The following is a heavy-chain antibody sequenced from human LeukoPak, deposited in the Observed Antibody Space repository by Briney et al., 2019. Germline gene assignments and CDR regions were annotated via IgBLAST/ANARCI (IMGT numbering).Heavy chain of an antibody. CDR1: EFTFTNYS. J-gene: IGHJ4*02. V-gene: IGHV3-7*01. CDR3: TRDSGRFRLDY. Sequence: GGSLRLSCAASEFTFTNYSMNWVRQAPGKGLEWVASINEDGSEKYYVDSVKGRFTVSRDNAKNSLYLQLNSLRVEDTAVYYCTRDSGRFRLDYWGQGILVTVSS. D-gene: IGHD6-19*01. CDR2: INEDGSEK.